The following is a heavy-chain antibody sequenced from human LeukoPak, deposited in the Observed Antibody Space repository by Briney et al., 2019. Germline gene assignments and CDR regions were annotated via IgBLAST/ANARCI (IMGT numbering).Heavy chain of an antibody. Sequence: GGSLSLSCTASGFTLSRYWMSWVRQAPGKGLEWVADIKGDGSKKYYADSVKGRFTISRDNAKNSLYLQMNSLRAEDTAVYYCARASMIGYYFDYWGQGTLVTVSS. CDR3: ARASMIGYYFDY. V-gene: IGHV3-7*02. J-gene: IGHJ4*02. D-gene: IGHD3-22*01. CDR2: IKGDGSKK. CDR1: GFTLSRYW.